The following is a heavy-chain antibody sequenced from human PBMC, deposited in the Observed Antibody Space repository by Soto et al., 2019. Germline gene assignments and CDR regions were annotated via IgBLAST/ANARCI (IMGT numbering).Heavy chain of an antibody. V-gene: IGHV5-51*01. Sequence: PGESLKISCKGSGYSFTSYWIGWVRQMPGKGLEWMGIIYPGDSDTRYSPSFQGQVTISADKSISTAYLQWSSLKASDTAMYYCARLQGPIVVVVAATLRESYYGMDVWGQGTTVTVSS. J-gene: IGHJ6*02. CDR2: IYPGDSDT. CDR3: ARLQGPIVVVVAATLRESYYGMDV. CDR1: GYSFTSYW. D-gene: IGHD2-15*01.